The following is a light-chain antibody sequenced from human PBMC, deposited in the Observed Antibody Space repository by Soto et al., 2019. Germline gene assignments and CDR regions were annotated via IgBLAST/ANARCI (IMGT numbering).Light chain of an antibody. V-gene: IGKV3-20*01. Sequence: EIVSTQSTGTLSLSPGERATLSCRASQSVSSSYLAWYQQKPGQAPRLLIYGASSRATGIPDRFSGSGSGTDFTLTISRLEPEDFAVYYCQQCGSSPPTFGGGTKVDI. CDR2: GAS. CDR1: QSVSSSY. CDR3: QQCGSSPPT. J-gene: IGKJ4*01.